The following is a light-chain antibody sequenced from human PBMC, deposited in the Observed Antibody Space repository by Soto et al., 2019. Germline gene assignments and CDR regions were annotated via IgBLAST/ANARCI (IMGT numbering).Light chain of an antibody. CDR2: DAS. CDR3: QQRSNWPPFT. Sequence: EIVFTQSPSTLSLSPGERATLSCRASQSVSSYLAWYQQKPGQAPRLLIYDASNRATGIPARFSGSGSGTDFTLTISSLEPEDFAVYYCQQRSNWPPFTFGGGTKVDIK. J-gene: IGKJ4*01. V-gene: IGKV3-11*01. CDR1: QSVSSY.